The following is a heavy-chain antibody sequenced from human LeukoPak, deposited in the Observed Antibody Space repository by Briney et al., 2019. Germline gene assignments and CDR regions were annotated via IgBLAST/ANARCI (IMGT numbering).Heavy chain of an antibody. CDR1: GGTFSSYA. V-gene: IGHV1-69*05. D-gene: IGHD3-22*01. Sequence: SVKVSCKASGGTFSSYAISWVRQAPGQGLEWMGGIIPIFGTADYAQKFQGRVTITTDESTSTAYMELSSLRSEDTAVYYCARENYYDSSGPDYWGQGTLVTVSS. J-gene: IGHJ4*02. CDR2: IIPIFGTA. CDR3: ARENYYDSSGPDY.